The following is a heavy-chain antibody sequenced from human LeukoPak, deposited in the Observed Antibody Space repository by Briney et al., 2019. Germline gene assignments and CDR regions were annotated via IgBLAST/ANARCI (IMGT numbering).Heavy chain of an antibody. CDR2: ISYSGTT. V-gene: IGHV4-31*03. CDR3: ARGKGHSSDSGTYYTGGYYYMDV. D-gene: IGHD3-10*01. CDR1: GDSISNGGYY. J-gene: IGHJ6*03. Sequence: SETLSLTCTVSGDSISNGGYYWMWIRQHPGKDLEWVGYISYSGTTYYNPSLKSRVTIWIDMSKNQISLDLSSVTAADTAVYYCARGKGHSSDSGTYYTGGYYYMDVWGKGTTVTVSS.